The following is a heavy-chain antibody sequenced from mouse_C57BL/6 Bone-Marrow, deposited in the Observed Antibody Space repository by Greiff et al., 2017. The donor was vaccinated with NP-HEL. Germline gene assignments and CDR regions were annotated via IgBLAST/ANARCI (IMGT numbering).Heavy chain of an antibody. CDR1: GYAFSSSW. J-gene: IGHJ4*01. Sequence: QVQLQQSGPELVKPGASVKISCKASGYAFSSSWMNWVKQRPGKGLEWIGRIYPGDGDTNYNGKFKGKATLTADKSSSTAYMQLSSLTSEYSAVYFCARGTAQATEAMDYWGQGTSVTVSS. CDR2: IYPGDGDT. V-gene: IGHV1-82*01. D-gene: IGHD3-2*02. CDR3: ARGTAQATEAMDY.